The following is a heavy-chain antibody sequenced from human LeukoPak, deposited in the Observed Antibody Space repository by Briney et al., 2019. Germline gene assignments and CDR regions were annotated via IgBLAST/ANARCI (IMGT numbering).Heavy chain of an antibody. Sequence: ASVTLSCTASGYPFSNYDINWVRQAPGQGLEWMGWISAYNGNTNYAQKLQGRVTMTTDTSTSTAYMELRSLRSDDTAVYYCAREVPYDSSRYYQPFDYWGQGTLVTVSS. D-gene: IGHD3-22*01. CDR1: GYPFSNYD. CDR2: ISAYNGNT. CDR3: AREVPYDSSRYYQPFDY. V-gene: IGHV1-18*01. J-gene: IGHJ4*02.